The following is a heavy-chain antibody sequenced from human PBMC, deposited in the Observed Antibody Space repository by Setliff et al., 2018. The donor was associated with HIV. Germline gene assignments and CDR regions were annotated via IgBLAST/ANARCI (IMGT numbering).Heavy chain of an antibody. D-gene: IGHD3-16*01. CDR3: GILPPGE. Sequence: GGSLRLSCAASGFSFSYYWMHWVRQAPGKGLEWVGRIKTKTDGGTTDYAAPVKGRFTISRDDSENTLYLQMTGLRVEDTAVYYCGILPPGEWGQGTLVTVSS. V-gene: IGHV3-15*05. CDR2: IKTKTDGGTT. J-gene: IGHJ4*02. CDR1: GFSFSYYW.